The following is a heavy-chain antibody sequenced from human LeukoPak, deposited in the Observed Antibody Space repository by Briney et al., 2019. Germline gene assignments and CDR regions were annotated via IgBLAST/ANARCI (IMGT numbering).Heavy chain of an antibody. V-gene: IGHV3-74*01. CDR1: GFTLSGYW. Sequence: PGGSLRLSCAASGFTLSGYWMHWVRQGPGKGLVWVSRTRSDGSSTSYADSVKGRFTVSRDNAKNTLYLQMNSLRAEDTAVYYCVRSDWFDPWGQGTLVTVSS. CDR3: VRSDWFDP. J-gene: IGHJ5*02. CDR2: TRSDGSST.